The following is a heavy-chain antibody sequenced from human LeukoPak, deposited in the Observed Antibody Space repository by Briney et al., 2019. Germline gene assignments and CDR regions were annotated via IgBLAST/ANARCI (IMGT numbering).Heavy chain of an antibody. V-gene: IGHV1-18*01. J-gene: IGHJ6*03. CDR1: GYTFTNFA. CDR3: ARGRIPARLRELGVVTDRHYYMDV. D-gene: IGHD3-3*01. Sequence: ASVKVSCRASGYTFTNFAISWVRQAPGQGLEWMGWINPYNGNTKYALKVQGRVTMTTDTSTSTAYMELRSLSPDDTAVFYCARGRIPARLRELGVVTDRHYYMDVWGKGTMVTVSS. CDR2: INPYNGNT.